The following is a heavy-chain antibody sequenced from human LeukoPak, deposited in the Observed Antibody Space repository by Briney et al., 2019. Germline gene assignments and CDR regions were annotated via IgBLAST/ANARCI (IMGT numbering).Heavy chain of an antibody. V-gene: IGHV1-69*04. CDR2: IIPILGIA. CDR3: ARDYAGMDV. CDR1: GGTFSSYA. D-gene: IGHD3-16*01. J-gene: IGHJ6*02. Sequence: ASVKVSCKASGGTFSSYAISWVRQAPGQGLEWMGRIIPILGIANYAQKFQGRVTITADKSTSTAYMELSSLRSEDAAVYYCARDYAGMDVWGQGTTVTVSS.